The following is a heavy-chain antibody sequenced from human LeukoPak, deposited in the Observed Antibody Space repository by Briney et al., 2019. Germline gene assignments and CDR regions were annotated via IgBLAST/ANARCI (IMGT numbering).Heavy chain of an antibody. D-gene: IGHD3-10*01. CDR2: IRYRASI. J-gene: IGHJ4*02. V-gene: IGHV4-31*03. CDR1: GASIGSDGYL. Sequence: SQTLSLTCTVSGASIGSDGYLWSWIRQHPGKGLEWIGHIRYRASIHYRPSLKSRIIISLDPSTNHFSLKVNSVTAAATAVYYCASVYHGSGTYYNLKFDYWGQGTQVIVSS. CDR3: ASVYHGSGTYYNLKFDY.